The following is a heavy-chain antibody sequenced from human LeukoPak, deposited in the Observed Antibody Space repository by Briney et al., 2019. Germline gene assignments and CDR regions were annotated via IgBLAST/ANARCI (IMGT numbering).Heavy chain of an antibody. D-gene: IGHD2-15*01. V-gene: IGHV1-18*01. Sequence: GASVKVSCKASGYTFTSYGISWVRQAPGQGLEWMGWISAYNGNTNYAQKLQGRVTMTTDTSTSTAYMELRSLRSDDTAVYYCARAIVVVVGNYYYYYMDVWGKGTTVTVSS. J-gene: IGHJ6*03. CDR3: ARAIVVVVGNYYYYYMDV. CDR1: GYTFTSYG. CDR2: ISAYNGNT.